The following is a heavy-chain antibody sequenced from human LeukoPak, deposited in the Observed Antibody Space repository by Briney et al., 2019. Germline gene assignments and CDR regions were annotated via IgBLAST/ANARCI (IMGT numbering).Heavy chain of an antibody. D-gene: IGHD3-22*01. CDR2: ITGGGGST. CDR3: AKLSGYPGAY. CDR1: GFTFSSYA. V-gene: IGHV3-23*01. Sequence: GGSLRLSCAASGFTFSSYAMSWVRQAPGKGLGWVSDITGGGGSTYYADSVKGRFTISRDNSKNTLYLQMNSLRAEDTAVYFCAKLSGYPGAYWGQGTLVTVSS. J-gene: IGHJ4*02.